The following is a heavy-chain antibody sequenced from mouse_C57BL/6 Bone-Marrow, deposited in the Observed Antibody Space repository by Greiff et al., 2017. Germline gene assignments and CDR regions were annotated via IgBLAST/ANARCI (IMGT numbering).Heavy chain of an antibody. CDR3: ASFAY. V-gene: IGHV1-53*01. Sequence: QVQLKQPGTELVKPGASVKLSCKASGYTFTSYWMHWVKQRPGKGLEWIGNINPSNGGTNYNEKVKSKATMTVDKSSSTAYMQLSSLTSEDSAVYSCASFAYWGQGTLVTVSA. CDR1: GYTFTSYW. J-gene: IGHJ3*01. CDR2: INPSNGGT.